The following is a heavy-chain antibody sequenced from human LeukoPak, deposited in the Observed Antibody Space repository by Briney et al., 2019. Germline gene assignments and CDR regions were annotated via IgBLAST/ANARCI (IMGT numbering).Heavy chain of an antibody. D-gene: IGHD3-22*01. CDR3: ASCHDSSGYLEPYAFDI. CDR1: GYSFPNYW. J-gene: IGHJ3*02. V-gene: IGHV5-51*01. CDR2: IYPGDSDT. Sequence: GESLKISCKGSGYSFPNYWIGWVRQMPGKGLEWMGIIYPGDSDTIYSPSFQGQVTISADKSLSTAYLQWSRLKASDTAMYYCASCHDSSGYLEPYAFDIWGQGTMVTVSS.